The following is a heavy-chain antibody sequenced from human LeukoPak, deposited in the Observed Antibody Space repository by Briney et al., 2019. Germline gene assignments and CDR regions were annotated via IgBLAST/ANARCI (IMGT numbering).Heavy chain of an antibody. CDR1: GGSSTSYY. J-gene: IGHJ3*01. CDR3: ARHIYGDSVAFDV. CDR2: IYFSEST. D-gene: IGHD4-17*01. V-gene: IGHV4-59*08. Sequence: SETLSLTCAVSGGSSTSYYWSWIRQPPGKGLEWIAYIYFSESTNYNPSLKSRVIISIDTSTNQFSLKLSSATAADTALYFCARHIYGDSVAFDVWGQGTMVTVSS.